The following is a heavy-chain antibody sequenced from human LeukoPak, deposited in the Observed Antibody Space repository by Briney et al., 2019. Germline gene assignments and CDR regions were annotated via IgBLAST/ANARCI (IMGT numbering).Heavy chain of an antibody. J-gene: IGHJ4*02. CDR3: TTDRDSSGWYDDY. V-gene: IGHV3-23*01. CDR2: ISGSGGST. D-gene: IGHD6-19*01. Sequence: GGSLRLSCAASGFTFSSYAMSWVRQAPGKGLEWVSAISGSGGSTYYADSVKGRFTISRDNSKNTLYLQMNSLRAEDTAVYYCTTDRDSSGWYDDYWGQGTLVTVSS. CDR1: GFTFSSYA.